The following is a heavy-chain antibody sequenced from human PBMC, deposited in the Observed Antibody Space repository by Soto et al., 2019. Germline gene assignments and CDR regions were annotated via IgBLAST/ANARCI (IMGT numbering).Heavy chain of an antibody. Sequence: QVQLVESGGGVVQPGRSLRLSCAASGFTFSTYGMHWVRQAPGKGLEWVAVISYDGINKYYADSVKGRFTISRDSSKNTLYLQMNSLRAEDMAFYYCAKDQGGYLSVFDFWGQGTLVTVSS. V-gene: IGHV3-30*18. CDR3: AKDQGGYLSVFDF. D-gene: IGHD5-12*01. J-gene: IGHJ4*02. CDR1: GFTFSTYG. CDR2: ISYDGINK.